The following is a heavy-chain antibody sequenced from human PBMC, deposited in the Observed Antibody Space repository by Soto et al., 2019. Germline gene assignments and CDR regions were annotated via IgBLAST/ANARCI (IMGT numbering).Heavy chain of an antibody. CDR1: GVTFSSET. J-gene: IGHJ4*02. D-gene: IGHD2-21*01. V-gene: IGHV1-69*01. CDR2: IIPLFGTA. Sequence: QVQLVQSGAEVKKPGSSVKVSCKASGVTFSSETISWVRQAPGQGLEWVGGIIPLFGTANYAQKFQGRVTITADESTSTRYIELSSLRSDDTAVYYCAPELGDNPASPFDSWGQGTLVTVSS. CDR3: APELGDNPASPFDS.